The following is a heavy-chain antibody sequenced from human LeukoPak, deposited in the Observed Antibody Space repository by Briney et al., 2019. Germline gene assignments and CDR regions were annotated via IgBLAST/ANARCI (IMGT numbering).Heavy chain of an antibody. CDR2: FSGGGGDT. Sequence: PGGSLRLSCAASGFSFSSYAMSWVRQPPGKGLEWVSSFSGGGGDTYYADSVKGRFTISRDNSKNTLCLQMNSLRVEDTAVYYCARSPDYGDPYWYFDLWGRGTLVTVSS. CDR1: GFSFSSYA. CDR3: ARSPDYGDPYWYFDL. D-gene: IGHD4-17*01. J-gene: IGHJ2*01. V-gene: IGHV3-23*01.